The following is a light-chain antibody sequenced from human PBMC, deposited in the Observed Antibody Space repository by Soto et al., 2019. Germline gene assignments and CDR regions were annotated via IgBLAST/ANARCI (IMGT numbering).Light chain of an antibody. J-gene: IGKJ1*01. V-gene: IGKV1-5*03. CDR2: KAS. CDR3: QQYNSFPWA. Sequence: DMQMTQSPSTLSASVGDRVTITCRASQNIGRWLAWYQQRPGRVPRVLIYKASNLERGVSSRFSGGGSGTEFTLTITSLEPDDFGTYYCQQYNSFPWAFGQGTKVE. CDR1: QNIGRW.